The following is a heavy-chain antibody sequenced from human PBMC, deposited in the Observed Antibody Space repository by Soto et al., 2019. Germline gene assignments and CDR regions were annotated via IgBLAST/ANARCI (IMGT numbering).Heavy chain of an antibody. D-gene: IGHD6-19*01. CDR2: FDPEDGET. Sequence: ASVKVSCKVSGYTLTELSMHWVRQAPGKGLEWMGGFDPEDGETIYAQKFQGRVTMTEDTSTDTAYMELSSLRSEDTAVYYCAADAASSGWNDGAFDIWGQGTMVTVS. CDR1: GYTLTELS. V-gene: IGHV1-24*01. J-gene: IGHJ3*02. CDR3: AADAASSGWNDGAFDI.